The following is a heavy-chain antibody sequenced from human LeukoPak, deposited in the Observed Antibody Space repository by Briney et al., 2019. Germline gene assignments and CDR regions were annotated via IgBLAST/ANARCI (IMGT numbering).Heavy chain of an antibody. D-gene: IGHD5-18*01. Sequence: ASVKVSCKASGYTFTDYEINWVRQASGQGLEWMGWTNPSSRNRAYAPKFEGRVTMTTDTSASTAYMELRSLTSEDTAVYYCARNPSRADTYFDIWGQGTLVTVSS. CDR1: GYTFTDYE. CDR2: TNPSSRNR. J-gene: IGHJ4*02. V-gene: IGHV1-8*02. CDR3: ARNPSRADTYFDI.